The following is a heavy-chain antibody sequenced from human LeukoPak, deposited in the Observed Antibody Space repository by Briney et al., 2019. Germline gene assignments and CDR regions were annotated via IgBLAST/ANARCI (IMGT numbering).Heavy chain of an antibody. CDR2: ISGSGGST. V-gene: IGHV3-23*01. Sequence: PGGSLRLSCAASGFTFSSYAMSWVRQAPGKGLEWVSAISGSGGSTYYADSVKGRFTISRDNAKNSLYLQMNSLRAEDTAVYYCAAVTTYNYFQHWGQGTLVTVSS. J-gene: IGHJ1*01. CDR1: GFTFSSYA. D-gene: IGHD4-17*01. CDR3: AAVTTYNYFQH.